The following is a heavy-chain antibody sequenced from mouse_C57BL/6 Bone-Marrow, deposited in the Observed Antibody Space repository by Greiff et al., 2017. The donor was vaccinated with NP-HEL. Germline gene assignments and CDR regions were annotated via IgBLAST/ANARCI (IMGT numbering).Heavy chain of an antibody. D-gene: IGHD1-1*01. CDR2: IDPENGDT. V-gene: IGHV14-4*01. Sequence: EVQLQQSGAELVRPGASVKLSCTASGFNIKDDYMHWVKQRPEQGLEWIGWIDPENGDTEYASKFQGKATITADTSSNTAYLQLSSLTSEDTAVYYCTTGITPYWGQGTLVTVSA. CDR1: GFNIKDDY. J-gene: IGHJ3*01. CDR3: TTGITPY.